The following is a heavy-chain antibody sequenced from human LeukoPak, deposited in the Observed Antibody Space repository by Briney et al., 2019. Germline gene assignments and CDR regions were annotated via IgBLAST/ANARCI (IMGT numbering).Heavy chain of an antibody. CDR2: INHSGST. J-gene: IGHJ3*02. V-gene: IGHV4-34*01. Sequence: SETLSLTCAVYGGSFSGYYWSWIRQPPGKGLEWLGEINHSGSTNYNPSLKSRVTISVDTSKNQFSLKLSSVTAADTAVYYCARPNRSGSHERAFDIWGQGTMVTVSS. CDR3: ARPNRSGSHERAFDI. D-gene: IGHD1-26*01. CDR1: GGSFSGYY.